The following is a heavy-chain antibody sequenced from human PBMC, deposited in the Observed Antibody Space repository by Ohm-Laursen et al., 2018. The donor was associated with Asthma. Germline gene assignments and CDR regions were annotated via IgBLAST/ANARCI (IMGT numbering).Heavy chain of an antibody. CDR2: IYYSGST. V-gene: IGHV4-39*07. Sequence: GTLSLTCTVSGGSISSSSYYWGWIRQPPGKGLEWIGSIYYSGSTYYNPSLKSRVTISVDTSKNQFSLKLSSVTAADTAVYYCARESITMVQGVRDYYYGMDVWGQGTTVTVSS. CDR1: GGSISSSSYY. CDR3: ARESITMVQGVRDYYYGMDV. J-gene: IGHJ6*02. D-gene: IGHD3-10*01.